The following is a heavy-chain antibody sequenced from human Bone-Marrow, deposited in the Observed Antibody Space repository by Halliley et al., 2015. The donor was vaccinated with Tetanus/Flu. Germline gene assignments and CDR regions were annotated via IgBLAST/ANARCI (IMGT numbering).Heavy chain of an antibody. D-gene: IGHD2-15*01. CDR3: TRGGGWLSDN. CDR1: GGSISPYS. J-gene: IGHJ4*02. V-gene: IGHV4-59*01. Sequence: TLSLTCAVSGGSISPYSWSWIRQSPDKGLEWIGHIHYSGNTNYNPSLKSRVTISVDTSKNQFSLKLTSVTAADTAMYYCTRGGGWLSDNWGQGTLVSVSS. CDR2: IHYSGNT.